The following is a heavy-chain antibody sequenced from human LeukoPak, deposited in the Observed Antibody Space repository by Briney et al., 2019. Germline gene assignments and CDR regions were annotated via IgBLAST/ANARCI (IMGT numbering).Heavy chain of an antibody. D-gene: IGHD3-22*01. CDR3: AGGVARYYYDSSGYYYRY. CDR1: GGSFSGYY. V-gene: IGHV4-34*01. CDR2: INHSGST. J-gene: IGHJ4*02. Sequence: SETLSLTCAVYGGSFSGYYWSWIRQPPGKGLEWIGEINHSGSTNYNPSLKSRVTISVDTSKNQFSLKLSSVTAADTAVYYCAGGVARYYYDSSGYYYRYWGQGTLVTVS.